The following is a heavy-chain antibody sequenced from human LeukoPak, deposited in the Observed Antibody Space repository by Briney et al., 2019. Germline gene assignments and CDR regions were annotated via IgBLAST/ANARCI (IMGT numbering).Heavy chain of an antibody. V-gene: IGHV3-7*03. D-gene: IGHD2-15*01. J-gene: IGHJ4*02. CDR1: GFTFSSYW. CDR2: IKQDGSEK. Sequence: GGSLRLSCAASGFTFSSYWMSWVRQAPGKGLEWVANIKQDGSEKYYVDSVKGRFTISRDNAKNSLYLQMNSLRAEDTAVYYCAKAGAVVVVAAKYFDYWGQGTLVTVSS. CDR3: AKAGAVVVVAAKYFDY.